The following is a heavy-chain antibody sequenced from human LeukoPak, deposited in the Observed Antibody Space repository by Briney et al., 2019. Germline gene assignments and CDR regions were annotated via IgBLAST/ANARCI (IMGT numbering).Heavy chain of an antibody. CDR3: ARLSTAVADSDY. J-gene: IGHJ4*02. Sequence: PGGSLRLSCAASGFTFSSYAMSWVRQAPGKGLEWVSSISSSSSDIYDADSVKGRFTISRDNAKNSLYLQMNSLRAEDTAVYYCARLSTAVADSDYWGQGTLVTVSS. V-gene: IGHV3-21*01. CDR1: GFTFSSYA. D-gene: IGHD6-13*01. CDR2: ISSSSSDI.